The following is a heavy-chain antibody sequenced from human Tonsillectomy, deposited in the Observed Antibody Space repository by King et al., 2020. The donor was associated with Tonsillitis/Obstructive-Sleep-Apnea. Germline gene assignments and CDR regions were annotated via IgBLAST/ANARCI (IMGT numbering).Heavy chain of an antibody. CDR2: IYYSGST. CDR1: GGSISGYY. CDR3: ARHNTPYYYHYDMDV. V-gene: IGHV4-59*08. J-gene: IGHJ6*02. Sequence: QLQESGPGLVKPSETLSLTCTASGGSISGYYWSWIRQPPGKGLEWIGNIYYSGSTNYNPSLKSRVTISVDTSKNQFSLKLSSVTAADTAVYFCARHNTPYYYHYDMDVWGQGTTVTVSS.